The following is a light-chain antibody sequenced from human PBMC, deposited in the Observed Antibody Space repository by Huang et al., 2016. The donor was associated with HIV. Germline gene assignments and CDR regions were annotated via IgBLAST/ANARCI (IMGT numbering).Light chain of an antibody. J-gene: IGKJ5*01. CDR1: QSLLHSNGYNY. V-gene: IGKV2-28*01. CDR2: LSS. Sequence: DIVMTQSPLSLPVTPGEPASISCRSSQSLLHSNGYNYLDWYLQKPGQSPHLLLSLSSSRASGVPDRFSGSGSVTYFTLKISRVEAEDVGVYYCMQALQTPRTFGQGTRLEIK. CDR3: MQALQTPRT.